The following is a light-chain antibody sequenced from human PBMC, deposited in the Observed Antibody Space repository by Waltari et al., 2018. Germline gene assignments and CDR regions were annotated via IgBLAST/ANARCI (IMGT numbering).Light chain of an antibody. Sequence: IQMTQSPSSVSASVVDRVTITCRPSHGLSTWLAWYQQKPGQAPTVLIYGASTLLTGVPSRFSGSGAGPAFALTISGLQPEDFATYFCQQGHSFPPTFGQGTRVEV. J-gene: IGKJ1*01. CDR3: QQGHSFPPT. V-gene: IGKV1-12*01. CDR2: GAS. CDR1: HGLSTW.